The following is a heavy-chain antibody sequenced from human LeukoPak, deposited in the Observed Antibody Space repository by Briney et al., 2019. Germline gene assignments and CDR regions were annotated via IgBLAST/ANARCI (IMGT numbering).Heavy chain of an antibody. Sequence: PSETLSLTCTVSGGSISSSSYYWGWIRQPPGTGLEWIGSIYYSGSTYYNPSLKGRVTISVDTSKNQFSLKLSSVTAADTAVYYCARQRYDSTCGYWGQGTLVTVSS. J-gene: IGHJ4*02. CDR2: IYYSGST. V-gene: IGHV4-39*01. CDR1: GGSISSSSYY. CDR3: ARQRYDSTCGY. D-gene: IGHD3-22*01.